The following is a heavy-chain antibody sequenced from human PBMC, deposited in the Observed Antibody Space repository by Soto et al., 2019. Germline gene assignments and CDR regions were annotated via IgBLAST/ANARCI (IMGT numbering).Heavy chain of an antibody. D-gene: IGHD5-18*01. Sequence: GGSLILSCAASGFTFRSYGMHWVRQAPGKGLEWVAVMSYHGSNKDYADSVRGRFTISRDNSKKTLYLQMNSLRGEDTAVYYCAKDRQLGSSLYYFDYWGQGTLVTVSS. CDR1: GFTFRSYG. CDR2: MSYHGSNK. J-gene: IGHJ4*02. CDR3: AKDRQLGSSLYYFDY. V-gene: IGHV3-30*18.